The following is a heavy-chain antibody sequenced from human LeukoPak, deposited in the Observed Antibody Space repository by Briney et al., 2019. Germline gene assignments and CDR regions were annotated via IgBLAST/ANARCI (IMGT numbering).Heavy chain of an antibody. CDR3: TTGRGYGVGY. Sequence: PGGSLRLSCAASGFTFSNAWMSWVRQAPGKGLEWVGRIKSKNDGGTTDYAAPVKGRFTISRDDSKNTLYLQMNSLKTEDTAVYYCTTGRGYGVGYWGQGTLVTVSS. V-gene: IGHV3-15*01. D-gene: IGHD4-17*01. CDR2: IKSKNDGGTT. CDR1: GFTFSNAW. J-gene: IGHJ4*02.